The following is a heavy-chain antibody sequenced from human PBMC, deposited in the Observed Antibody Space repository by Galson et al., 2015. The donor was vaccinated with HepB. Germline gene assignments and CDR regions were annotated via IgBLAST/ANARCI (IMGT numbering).Heavy chain of an antibody. V-gene: IGHV3-21*01. D-gene: IGHD3-10*01. J-gene: IGHJ4*02. CDR3: ARDYYYGSGSYHPLDY. CDR1: GFTFSSYS. Sequence: SLRLSCAASGFTFSSYSMNWVRQAPGKGLEWVSSISSSSSYIYYADSVKGRFTISRDNAKNSLYLQMNSLRAEDTAVYYCARDYYYGSGSYHPLDYWGQGTLVTVSS. CDR2: ISSSSSYI.